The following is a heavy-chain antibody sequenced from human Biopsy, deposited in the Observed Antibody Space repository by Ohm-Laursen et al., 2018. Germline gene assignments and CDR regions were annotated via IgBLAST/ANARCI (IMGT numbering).Heavy chain of an antibody. Sequence: SLRLSCAAAGFTFSSYWMNWVRQVPGKGLVWVATINKDGSTLQYVDSVRGRFNISRDNAKNTLHLQMNSLRADDTAIYYCAKDLHNYGMDVWGQGTTVTVSS. J-gene: IGHJ6*02. CDR2: INKDGSTL. CDR3: AKDLHNYGMDV. V-gene: IGHV3-74*03. CDR1: GFTFSSYW.